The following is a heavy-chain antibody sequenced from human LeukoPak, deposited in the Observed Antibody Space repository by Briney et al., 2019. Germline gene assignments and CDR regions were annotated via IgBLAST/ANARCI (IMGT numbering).Heavy chain of an antibody. V-gene: IGHV1-69*01. CDR2: ILPIFGTA. D-gene: IGHD3-10*01. CDR3: ARDRRDYGSGSYWYY. CDR1: GGTFSSYT. Sequence: ASVKVSCKASGGTFSSYTISWVRQAPGQGLEWMGGILPIFGTANYAQKFQGRGTITADESTSTAYMELNSLRSEDTALYYCARDRRDYGSGSYWYYWGQGTLVTVSS. J-gene: IGHJ4*02.